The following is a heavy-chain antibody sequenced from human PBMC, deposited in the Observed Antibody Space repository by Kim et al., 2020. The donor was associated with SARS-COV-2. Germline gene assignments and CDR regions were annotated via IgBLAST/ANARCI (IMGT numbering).Heavy chain of an antibody. J-gene: IGHJ4*02. CDR3: ARVEGY. CDR2: YYTGTT. V-gene: IGHV4-31*02. Sequence: YYTGTTYYNPSLKSRVSISADRSKNQFSLKLSSVTAADTGVYYCARVEGYWGQGILVTVSS.